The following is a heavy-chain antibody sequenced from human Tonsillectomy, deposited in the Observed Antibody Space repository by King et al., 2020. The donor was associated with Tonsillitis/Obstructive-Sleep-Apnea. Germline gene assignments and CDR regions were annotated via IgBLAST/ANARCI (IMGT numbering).Heavy chain of an antibody. CDR2: ISSSSSAI. CDR3: ARGSGGFGQHPDY. V-gene: IGHV3-48*02. J-gene: IGHJ4*02. CDR1: GFTFSAYS. Sequence: VQLVESGGGLVQPGGSLRLSCAASGFTFSAYSMNWVRRAPGKGLEWVSYISSSSSAIYYADSVEGRFTISRDNANNSLSLQMNNLRDEDTAVYYCARGSGGFGQHPDYWGQGTLVTVSP. D-gene: IGHD3-16*01.